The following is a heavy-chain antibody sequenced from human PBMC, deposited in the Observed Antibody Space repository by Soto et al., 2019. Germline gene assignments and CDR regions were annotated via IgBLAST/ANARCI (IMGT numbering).Heavy chain of an antibody. D-gene: IGHD6-13*01. V-gene: IGHV3-73*01. CDR3: TRSLAAAGTRNWFDP. Sequence: PGGSLRLSCAASGFTFSGSAMHWVRQASGKGLEWVGRIRSKANSYATAYAASVKGRFTISRDDSKNTAYLQMNSLKTEDTAVYYCTRSLAAAGTRNWFDPWGQGTLVTVSS. CDR1: GFTFSGSA. J-gene: IGHJ5*02. CDR2: IRSKANSYAT.